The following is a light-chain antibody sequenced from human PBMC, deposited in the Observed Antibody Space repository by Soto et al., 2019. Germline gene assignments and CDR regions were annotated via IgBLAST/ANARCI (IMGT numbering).Light chain of an antibody. V-gene: IGLV2-14*01. CDR1: STDVGGYDY. Sequence: QSALTQPASASGSPGQSITISCTGTSTDVGGYDYVSWYQQHPGQVPKLMIYEVRKRPSGVSDRFSASKSGNTASLTISGLQADDEADYYCSSFTSSHTRVFGTGTKHTVL. CDR2: EVR. CDR3: SSFTSSHTRV. J-gene: IGLJ1*01.